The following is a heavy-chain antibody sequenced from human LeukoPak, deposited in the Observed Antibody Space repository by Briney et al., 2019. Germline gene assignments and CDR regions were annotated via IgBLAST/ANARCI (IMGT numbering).Heavy chain of an antibody. CDR3: ARGRITIFGVVMGFDP. Sequence: PSXXLSLTCAVYGGSFSGYYWSWIRQPPGKGLEWIGEINHSGSTNYNPSLKSRVTISVDTSKNQFSLKLSSVTAADTAVYYCARGRITIFGVVMGFDPWGQGTLVTVSS. V-gene: IGHV4-34*01. CDR1: GGSFSGYY. D-gene: IGHD3-3*01. CDR2: INHSGST. J-gene: IGHJ5*02.